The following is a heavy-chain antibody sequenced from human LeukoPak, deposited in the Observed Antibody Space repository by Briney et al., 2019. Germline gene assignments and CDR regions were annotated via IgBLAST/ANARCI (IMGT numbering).Heavy chain of an antibody. CDR3: ATVPLSGPLYFQD. Sequence: GGSLRLSCAASGFTFSSYAMHWVRQAPGKGLEWVAVISNDGSNKYYADSVKGRFTISRDNSKNTLYLQLNSLRPEDTGVYYCATVPLSGPLYFQDWGQGTLVTVSS. J-gene: IGHJ1*01. V-gene: IGHV3-30-3*01. CDR1: GFTFSSYA. CDR2: ISNDGSNK. D-gene: IGHD3-3*01.